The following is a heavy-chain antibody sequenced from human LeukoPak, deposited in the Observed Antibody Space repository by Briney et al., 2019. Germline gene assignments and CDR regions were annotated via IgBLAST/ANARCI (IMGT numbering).Heavy chain of an antibody. CDR1: GGSFSGYY. Sequence: SETLSLTCAVYGGSFSGYYWSWIRQPPGKGLEWIGEINHSGSTNYNPSLKSRVTISIDTSKNQFSLKLSSVTAADTAVYYCASTGYSYGYVVFGFDYWGQGTLVTVSS. D-gene: IGHD5-18*01. CDR3: ASTGYSYGYVVFGFDY. V-gene: IGHV4-34*01. CDR2: INHSGST. J-gene: IGHJ4*02.